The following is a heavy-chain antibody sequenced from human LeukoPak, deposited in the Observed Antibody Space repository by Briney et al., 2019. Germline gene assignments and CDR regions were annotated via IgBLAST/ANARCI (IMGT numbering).Heavy chain of an antibody. CDR3: ASSEQLGTYNFFDP. D-gene: IGHD6-13*01. J-gene: IGHJ5*02. CDR1: GYTFTSYG. Sequence: ASVKVSCKASGYTFTSYGISWVRQAPGQGLEWMGWISAYNGNTNYAQKLQGRVTMTRNTSISTAYMELSSLRSEDTAVYYCASSEQLGTYNFFDPWGQGTLVTVSS. V-gene: IGHV1-18*01. CDR2: ISAYNGNT.